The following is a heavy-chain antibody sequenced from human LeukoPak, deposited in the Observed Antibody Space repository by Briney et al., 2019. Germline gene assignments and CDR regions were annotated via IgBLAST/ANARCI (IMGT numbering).Heavy chain of an antibody. CDR1: GGSISSRSYY. V-gene: IGHV4-39*01. CDR3: ARHPPHCRGGSCYPYYFDF. CDR2: VYYSGTT. J-gene: IGHJ4*02. Sequence: SETLSLTCTVSGGSISSRSYYWGWIRQPPGKGLEWIGSVYYSGTTYYNPSLKSRVTISVDMSKNQFSLELSSVTTADTAVYYCARHPPHCRGGSCYPYYFDFWGQGTLVTVSS. D-gene: IGHD2-15*01.